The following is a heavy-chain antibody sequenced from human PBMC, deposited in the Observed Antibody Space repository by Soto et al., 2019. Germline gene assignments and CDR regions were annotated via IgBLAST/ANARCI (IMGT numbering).Heavy chain of an antibody. CDR1: GGSISSYY. V-gene: IGHV4-59*08. J-gene: IGHJ4*02. Sequence: SETLSLTCTVSGGSISSYYWSWIRQPPVKGLEWIGYIYYSGSTNYNPSLKSRVTISVDTSKNQFSLKLSSVTAADTAVYYCASQHYYDSSGYYVGYWGQGTLVTVSS. D-gene: IGHD3-22*01. CDR2: IYYSGST. CDR3: ASQHYYDSSGYYVGY.